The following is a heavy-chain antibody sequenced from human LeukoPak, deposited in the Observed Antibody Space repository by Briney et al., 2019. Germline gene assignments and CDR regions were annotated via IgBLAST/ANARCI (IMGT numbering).Heavy chain of an antibody. V-gene: IGHV4-59*01. D-gene: IGHD3-10*01. J-gene: IGHJ3*02. CDR3: ARVGLLWFGELSYAFDI. CDR1: GGSISSYY. CDR2: IYYSGST. Sequence: PSETRSLTCTVSGGSISSYYWSWIRQPPGKGLEWIGYIYYSGSTNYNPSLKSRVTISVDTSKNQFSLKLSSVTAADTAVYYCARVGLLWFGELSYAFDIWGQGTMVTVSS.